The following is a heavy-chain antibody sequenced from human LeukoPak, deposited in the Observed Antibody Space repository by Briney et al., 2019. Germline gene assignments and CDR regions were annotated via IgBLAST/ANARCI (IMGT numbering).Heavy chain of an antibody. V-gene: IGHV4-39*01. CDR3: ARLAPEYGSGSNY. Sequence: SETLSLTCTVSGGSISSSSYYWGWIRQPPGKGLEWIGSIYYSGSIYYNPSLKSRVTISVDTSKNQFSLKLSSVIAADTAVYYCARLAPEYGSGSNYWGQGTLVTVSS. CDR2: IYYSGSI. CDR1: GGSISSSSYY. J-gene: IGHJ4*02. D-gene: IGHD3-10*01.